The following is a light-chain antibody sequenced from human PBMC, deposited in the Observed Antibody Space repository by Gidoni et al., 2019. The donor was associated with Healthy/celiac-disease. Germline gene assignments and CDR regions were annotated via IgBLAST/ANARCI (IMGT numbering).Light chain of an antibody. Sequence: GQRVTISFSGSSSNIGSNYVYWYQQLPGPAPKLLIYRNNQRPSGVPDRFSGSKSGTSASLAISVLRSEAEADYYCAAWDDSLSGVVFGGGTKLTVL. CDR1: SSNIGSNY. J-gene: IGLJ2*01. CDR3: AAWDDSLSGVV. CDR2: RNN. V-gene: IGLV1-47*01.